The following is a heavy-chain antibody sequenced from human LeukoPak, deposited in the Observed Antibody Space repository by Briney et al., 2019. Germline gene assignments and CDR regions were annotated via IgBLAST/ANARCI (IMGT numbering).Heavy chain of an antibody. J-gene: IGHJ4*02. CDR1: GSRFTSYW. CDR3: ARLVTGVVFDY. Sequence: GESLQISCKGSGSRFTSYWIGWVRQLPGKGLEWMGIIYPGDSETRYSPSFQGQVTISADKSISTAYLQWSSLKASDTAMYYCARLVTGVVFDYWGQGTLVTVSS. V-gene: IGHV5-51*01. D-gene: IGHD2-15*01. CDR2: IYPGDSET.